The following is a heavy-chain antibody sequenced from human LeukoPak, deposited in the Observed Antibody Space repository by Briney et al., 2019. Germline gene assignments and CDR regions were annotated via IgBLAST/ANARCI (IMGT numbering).Heavy chain of an antibody. J-gene: IGHJ6*02. V-gene: IGHV3-66*01. CDR1: GFTVSSNY. D-gene: IGHD1-26*01. CDR2: IYSGGST. CDR3: ARDRWRSGSYHGSRYYYYYGMDV. Sequence: GGSLRLSCAASGFTVSSNYMSWVRQAPGKGLEWVSVIYSGGSTYYADSVKGRFTISRDNSKNTLYLQMNSLRAEDTAVYYCARDRWRSGSYHGSRYYYYYGMDVWGQGTTVTVSS.